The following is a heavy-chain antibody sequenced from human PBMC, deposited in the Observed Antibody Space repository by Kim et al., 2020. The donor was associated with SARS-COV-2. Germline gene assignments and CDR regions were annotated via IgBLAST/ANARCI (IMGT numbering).Heavy chain of an antibody. J-gene: IGHJ4*02. CDR3: ARGPPLDY. V-gene: IGHV4-31*03. Sequence: SETLSLTCSVSGGSIRSGGKFWTWIRQHPAKGLEWIGYISYSGNSHYSPSLRSRVSISLQTSENQFSLELTSVTAADTAVYYCARGPPLDYWGQGSLVTVSS. CDR2: ISYSGNS. CDR1: GGSIRSGGKF.